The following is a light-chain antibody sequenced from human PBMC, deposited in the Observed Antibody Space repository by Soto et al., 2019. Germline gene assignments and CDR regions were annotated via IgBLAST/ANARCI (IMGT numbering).Light chain of an antibody. J-gene: IGLJ2*01. CDR3: AAWDDSLSGLV. CDR1: SSDIGGYNS. V-gene: IGLV2-8*01. Sequence: QSALTQPPSASGSPGQSVTISCTGTSSDIGGYNSVSWYQQHPGKAPRLMIYEVNKRPSGVPDRFSGSKSGYTASLTVSGLQTEDEADYYCAAWDDSLSGLVFGGGTKLTVL. CDR2: EVN.